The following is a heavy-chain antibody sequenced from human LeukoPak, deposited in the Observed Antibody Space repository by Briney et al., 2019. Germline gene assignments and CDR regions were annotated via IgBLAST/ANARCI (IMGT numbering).Heavy chain of an antibody. Sequence: SETLSLTCAVYGGSFSGYYWSWIRQPPGKGLEWIGEINHSGSTNYNPSLKSRVTISVDTSKNQFSLKLSSVTAADTAVYYCAIEWVFGGVIVTGGQGTLVTVSS. CDR2: INHSGST. J-gene: IGHJ4*02. CDR3: AIEWVFGGVIVT. V-gene: IGHV4-34*01. D-gene: IGHD3-16*02. CDR1: GGSFSGYY.